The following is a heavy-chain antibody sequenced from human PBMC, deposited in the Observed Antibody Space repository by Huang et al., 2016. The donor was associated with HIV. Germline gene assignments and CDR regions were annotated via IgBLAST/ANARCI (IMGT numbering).Heavy chain of an antibody. CDR2: ISYDGRSK. V-gene: IGHV3-30*18. Sequence: QVQLVESGGGVVQPGRSLRLSCAAFGFTFNKFDMHWVRQAPGKGLEGVEIISYDGRSKYHADSVKGRFTISRDNSKNTVYLQMNSLRVEDTAVYYCAKDGRGSGTYYDYFEYWGQGTLVTVSS. D-gene: IGHD1-26*01. CDR1: GFTFNKFD. J-gene: IGHJ4*02. CDR3: AKDGRGSGTYYDYFEY.